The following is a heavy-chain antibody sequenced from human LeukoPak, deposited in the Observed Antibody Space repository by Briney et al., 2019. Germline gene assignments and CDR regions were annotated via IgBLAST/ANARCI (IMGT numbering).Heavy chain of an antibody. CDR1: GFTFSSYG. CDR3: ARELYCSSTSCLYYYYYYGMDV. V-gene: IGHV3-33*01. CDR2: IWYDGSNK. D-gene: IGHD2-2*01. J-gene: IGHJ6*02. Sequence: GGSLRLSCAASGFTFSSYGMHWVRQAPGKGLEWVAVIWYDGSNKYYADSVKGRFTISRDNSKNTLYLQMNSLRAEDTAVYYCARELYCSSTSCLYYYYYYGMDVWGQGTTVTVSS.